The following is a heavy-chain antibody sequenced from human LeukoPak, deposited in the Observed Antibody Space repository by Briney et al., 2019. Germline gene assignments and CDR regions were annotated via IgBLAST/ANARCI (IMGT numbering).Heavy chain of an antibody. CDR3: ARSDSGSYRPSPGDWFDP. V-gene: IGHV1-18*01. J-gene: IGHJ5*02. CDR1: GYPFTCYG. D-gene: IGHD1-26*01. CDR2: ISAYNGNT. Sequence: ASVKVSCKASGYPFTCYGISWVRQAPGQGLEWMGWISAYNGNTNYAQKLQGRVTMTTDTSTSTAYMELRSLRSDDTAVYYCARSDSGSYRPSPGDWFDPWGQGTLVTVSS.